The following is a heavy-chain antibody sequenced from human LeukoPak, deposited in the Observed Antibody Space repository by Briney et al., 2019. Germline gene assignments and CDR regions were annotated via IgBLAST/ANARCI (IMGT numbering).Heavy chain of an antibody. CDR1: GGSSSSSY. D-gene: IGHD1-26*01. Sequence: SETLSLTCTVSGGSSSSSYWSWIRQPPGKGLEWIGYIYYSGSTNYNPSLKSRVTILVDTSKNQFSLKLNSVTAADTAVYYCARGSGSLSSKFDYWGQGTLVTVSS. J-gene: IGHJ4*02. CDR2: IYYSGST. CDR3: ARGSGSLSSKFDY. V-gene: IGHV4-59*01.